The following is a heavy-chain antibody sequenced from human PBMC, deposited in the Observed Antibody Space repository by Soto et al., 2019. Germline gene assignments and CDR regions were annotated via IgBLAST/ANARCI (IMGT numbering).Heavy chain of an antibody. J-gene: IGHJ6*04. CDR1: GGSISSYY. CDR3: ASSWGDSGSGSYYQYGMDV. D-gene: IGHD3-10*01. V-gene: IGHV4-59*01. CDR2: IYYSGST. Sequence: SETLSLTCTVSGGSISSYYWNWIRQPPGKGLEWTGYIYYSGSTNYNPSLKSQVTISVDTSKNQFTLKLSSVTAADTAVYYCASSWGDSGSGSYYQYGMDVCGKGTTVTAAS.